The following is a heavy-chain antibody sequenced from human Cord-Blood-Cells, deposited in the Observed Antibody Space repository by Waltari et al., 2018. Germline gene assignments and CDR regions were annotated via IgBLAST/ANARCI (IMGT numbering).Heavy chain of an antibody. CDR3: AREAMGAGDAFDI. CDR1: GGSFSGYY. D-gene: IGHD1-26*01. Sequence: QVQLQQWGAGLLKPSETLSLTCAVYGGSFSGYYWSWIRQPPGKGLEWIGEINHSGSTNYNPALKSRVTISVDTSKNQFSLKLSSVTAADTAVYYCAREAMGAGDAFDIWGQGTMVTVSS. CDR2: INHSGST. J-gene: IGHJ3*02. V-gene: IGHV4-34*01.